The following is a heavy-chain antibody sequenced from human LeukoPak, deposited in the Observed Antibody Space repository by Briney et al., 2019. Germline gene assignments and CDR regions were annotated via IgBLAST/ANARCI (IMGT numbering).Heavy chain of an antibody. CDR3: GKGRDYYFDY. D-gene: IGHD3-10*01. CDR2: IRYDGSEE. CDR1: GFTFSNYG. V-gene: IGHV3-30*02. J-gene: IGHJ4*02. Sequence: GGSLRLSCGASGFTFSNYGMHWVRQAPGKGLEWVAFIRYDGSEEYYVDSVKGRFTISRDNSKNTLSLQMNSLGAEDTAVYYCGKGRDYYFDYWGQGTLVTVSS.